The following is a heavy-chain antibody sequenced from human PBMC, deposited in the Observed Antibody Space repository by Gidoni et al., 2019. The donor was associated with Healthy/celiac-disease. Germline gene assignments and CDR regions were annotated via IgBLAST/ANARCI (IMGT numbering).Heavy chain of an antibody. V-gene: IGHV3-49*03. CDR2: IRSKAYGGTT. CDR1: GFTFGDYA. J-gene: IGHJ3*02. D-gene: IGHD6-6*01. Sequence: EVQLVESGGGLVQPGRSLRLSCTASGFTFGDYAMSWFRQAPGKGLEWVGFIRSKAYGGTTEYAASVKGRFTISRDDSKSIAYLQMNSLKTEDTAVYYCTRDPTTYSSSSWVRAFDIWGQGTMVTVSS. CDR3: TRDPTTYSSSSWVRAFDI.